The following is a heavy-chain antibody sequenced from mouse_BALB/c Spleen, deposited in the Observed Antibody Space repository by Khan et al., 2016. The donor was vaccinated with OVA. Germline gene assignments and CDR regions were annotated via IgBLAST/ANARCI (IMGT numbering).Heavy chain of an antibody. D-gene: IGHD1-1*01. CDR3: ATYGWWD. Sequence: EVELVESGGGLVQPGGSRQLSCAASGLTFSSFGMHWVRQAPEKGLEWVAYISSGSSTIYYADTVKGRFTISRDNPNNTLFLQMTSLRSEDTARYYFATYGWWDWGAGTTVTVSS. CDR2: ISSGSSTI. CDR1: GLTFSSFG. V-gene: IGHV5-17*02. J-gene: IGHJ1*01.